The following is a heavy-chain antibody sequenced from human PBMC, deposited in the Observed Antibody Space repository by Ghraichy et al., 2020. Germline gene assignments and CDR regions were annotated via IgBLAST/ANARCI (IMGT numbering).Heavy chain of an antibody. Sequence: GGSLRLSCAASGFTFRSYGMHWVRQAPGKGLEWVSFIRNDGTAKYYADSVKGRFTISRGNSESTLYLQMNSLRPEDTAIYYCARRTGGGFWGQGTLVTVSS. D-gene: IGHD1-1*01. J-gene: IGHJ4*02. CDR2: IRNDGTAK. V-gene: IGHV3-30*02. CDR1: GFTFRSYG. CDR3: ARRTGGGF.